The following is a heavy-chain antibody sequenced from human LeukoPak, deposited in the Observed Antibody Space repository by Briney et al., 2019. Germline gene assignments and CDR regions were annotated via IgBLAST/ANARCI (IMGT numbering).Heavy chain of an antibody. CDR2: INRSGNII. CDR3: ARGYDILTNAFDY. CDR1: GFTFSSYE. V-gene: IGHV3-48*03. D-gene: IGHD3-9*01. Sequence: GGSLRLSCAASGFTFSSYEVNWVRQAPGKGLEWVSYINRSGNIIYYADSVRGRFTISRDNAKNSLYLQMNSLRAEDTAVYYCARGYDILTNAFDYWGQGTLVTVSS. J-gene: IGHJ4*02.